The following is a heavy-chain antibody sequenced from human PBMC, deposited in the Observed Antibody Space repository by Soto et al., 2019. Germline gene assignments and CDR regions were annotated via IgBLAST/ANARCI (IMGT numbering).Heavy chain of an antibody. V-gene: IGHV1-69*02. J-gene: IGHJ4*02. CDR1: GGVFSSHT. CDR2: IIPIISIV. CDR3: ASLMGNSTGWVDY. Sequence: QVQLVQSGAELKKPGSSVKVSCKASGGVFSSHTISWVRQAPGQGLEWMGRIIPIISIVNYAQKFQDRATITADKPTITAYMELNNLRREDTAVYFCASLMGNSTGWVDYWGQGTLVTVSS. D-gene: IGHD2-8*02.